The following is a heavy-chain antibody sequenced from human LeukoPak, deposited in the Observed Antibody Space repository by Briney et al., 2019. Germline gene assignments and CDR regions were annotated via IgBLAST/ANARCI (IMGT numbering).Heavy chain of an antibody. J-gene: IGHJ3*02. D-gene: IGHD2-15*01. Sequence: GGSLRLSCAASGFTFSSYAMHWVRQAPGKGPVWVSRINSDGSSTSYADSVKGRFTISRDNAKNTLYLQMNSLRAEDTAVYYCARESLTDIVVVGAFDIWGQGTMVTVSS. CDR2: INSDGSST. CDR1: GFTFSSYA. CDR3: ARESLTDIVVVGAFDI. V-gene: IGHV3-74*01.